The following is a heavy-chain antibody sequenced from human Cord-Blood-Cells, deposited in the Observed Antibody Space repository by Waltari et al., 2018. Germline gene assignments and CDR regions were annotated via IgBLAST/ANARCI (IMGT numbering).Heavy chain of an antibody. CDR2: IYYSGST. Sequence: QLQLQESGPGLVTPSETLSLTCTVPGGSISSSSYYWGWIRQPPGKGLEWIGSIYYSGSTYYNPSLKSRVTISVDTSKNQFSLKLSSVTAADTAVYYCARLTGMRSGSGIDYWGQGTLVTVSS. CDR1: GGSISSSSYY. D-gene: IGHD3-10*01. CDR3: ARLTGMRSGSGIDY. V-gene: IGHV4-39*01. J-gene: IGHJ4*02.